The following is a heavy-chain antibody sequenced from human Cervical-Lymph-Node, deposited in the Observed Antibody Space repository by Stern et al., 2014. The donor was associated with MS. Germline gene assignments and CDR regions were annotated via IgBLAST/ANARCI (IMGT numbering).Heavy chain of an antibody. J-gene: IGHJ6*02. CDR3: ARDDAVGATRYHYAMDV. Sequence: VQLVESGPGLVKPSQTLALTCTVSGGPIGSGTYYWSWIRQPAGKGLEWIGRIYNSGSPSYNPSLKSRVTLSLDTPHTQFFLKMSSVTAADTAVYYCARDDAVGATRYHYAMDVWGQGTTVTVSS. CDR1: GGPIGSGTYY. V-gene: IGHV4-61*02. CDR2: IYNSGSP. D-gene: IGHD1-26*01.